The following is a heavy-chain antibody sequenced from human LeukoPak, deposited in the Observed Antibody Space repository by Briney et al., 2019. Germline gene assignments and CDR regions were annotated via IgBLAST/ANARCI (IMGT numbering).Heavy chain of an antibody. Sequence: GGSLRLSCAASGFTFSSYSMNWVRQAPGKGLEWVSSISSSSSYIYYADSVKVRFTISRDNAKNSLYLQMNSLRAEDTAVYYCARDVWDVGYYWGQGTLVTVSS. J-gene: IGHJ4*02. D-gene: IGHD1-26*01. CDR3: ARDVWDVGYY. CDR1: GFTFSSYS. CDR2: ISSSSSYI. V-gene: IGHV3-21*01.